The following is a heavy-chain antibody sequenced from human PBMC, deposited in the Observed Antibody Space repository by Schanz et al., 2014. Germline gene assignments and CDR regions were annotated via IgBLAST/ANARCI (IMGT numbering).Heavy chain of an antibody. CDR1: GFAFSSFA. D-gene: IGHD5-18*01. J-gene: IGHJ4*02. CDR2: ISHNSHYT. CDR3: ARDGYRNGRPFDH. V-gene: IGHV3-21*05. Sequence: EVQLAESGGGLIQPGGSLRLSCAASGFAFSSFALSWVRQAPGKGLEWVSYISHNSHYTNYADSVKGRFTISRDTAENSVYLQMNSLRAEDTAVYYCARDGYRNGRPFDHWGQGTRVTVSA.